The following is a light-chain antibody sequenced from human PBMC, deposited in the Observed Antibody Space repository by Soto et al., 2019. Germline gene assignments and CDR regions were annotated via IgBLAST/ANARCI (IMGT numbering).Light chain of an antibody. Sequence: EIVLTQSPATLSSFPGERATLSCRASQAVNTRLAWYQHKHGQAPRLLIYLTSNRATGIPAMFSGSGSGTDFTLTISSLEPEDSAVYYCHQRQSWPRTFGQGTKVDIK. CDR2: LTS. CDR1: QAVNTR. CDR3: HQRQSWPRT. V-gene: IGKV3-11*01. J-gene: IGKJ1*01.